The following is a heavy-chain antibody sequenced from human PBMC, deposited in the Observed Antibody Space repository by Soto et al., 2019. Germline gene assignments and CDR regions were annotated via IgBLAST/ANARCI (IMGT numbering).Heavy chain of an antibody. Sequence: QAQLVQSGAEVKKPGASVKVSCKASGYTFTNHGVTWVRQAPGQGLEWMGWISAYNGDTNYAQNFQGRVTMTTDTSTSTAYMELRGLRSDDTAVYYCAGDPSNTSGSRIWFDPWGQGTLVTVSS. CDR1: GYTFTNHG. CDR2: ISAYNGDT. D-gene: IGHD6-19*01. CDR3: AGDPSNTSGSRIWFDP. V-gene: IGHV1-18*04. J-gene: IGHJ5*02.